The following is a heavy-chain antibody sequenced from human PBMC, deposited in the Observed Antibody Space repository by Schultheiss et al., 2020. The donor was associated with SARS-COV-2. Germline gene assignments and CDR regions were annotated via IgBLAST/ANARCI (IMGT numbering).Heavy chain of an antibody. CDR1: GGSFSGYY. CDR2: IYYSGST. J-gene: IGHJ4*02. D-gene: IGHD3-22*01. V-gene: IGHV4-34*01. Sequence: GSLRLSCAVYGGSFSGYYWGWIRQPPGKGLEWIGSIYYSGSTYYNPSLKSRVTISVDTSKNQFSLKLSSVTAADTAVYYCASHQDGYDSSSQFDYWGQGTLVTVSS. CDR3: ASHQDGYDSSSQFDY.